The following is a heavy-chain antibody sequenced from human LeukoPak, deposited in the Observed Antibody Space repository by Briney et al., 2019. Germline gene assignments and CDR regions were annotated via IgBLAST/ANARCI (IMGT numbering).Heavy chain of an antibody. D-gene: IGHD3-22*01. CDR1: GFTFSSYT. V-gene: IGHV3-9*03. Sequence: PGGSLRLSCAASGFTFSSYTMHWVRQAPGKGLEWVSGISWNSGSIGYADSVKGRFTISRDNAKNSLYLQMNSLRTEDMALYYCAKDARPYDSSAYCTSWGQGTLVTVSS. CDR3: AKDARPYDSSAYCTS. J-gene: IGHJ4*02. CDR2: ISWNSGSI.